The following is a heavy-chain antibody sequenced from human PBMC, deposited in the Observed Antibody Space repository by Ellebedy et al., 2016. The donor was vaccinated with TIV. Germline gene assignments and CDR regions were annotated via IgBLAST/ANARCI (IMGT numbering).Heavy chain of an antibody. CDR1: GFTSYKYG. V-gene: IGHV3-30*02. CDR2: SRDDGGNE. CDR3: TKDDDDCISH. Sequence: GESLKISCVGSGFTSYKYGLHWVRQAPGKGLEWVAFSRDDGGNEFYADSVKGRFTISRDNSRNTLYLQMNSLRTEDTAVYYCTKDDDDCISHWGQGTVVTVSS. D-gene: IGHD3-22*01. J-gene: IGHJ4*02.